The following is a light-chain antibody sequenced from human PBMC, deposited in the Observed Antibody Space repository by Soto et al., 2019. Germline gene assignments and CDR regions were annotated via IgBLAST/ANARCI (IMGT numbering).Light chain of an antibody. J-gene: IGLJ2*01. CDR2: AVS. Sequence: QSALTQPPSASGSPGQSVTISCTGTSSDVGGYNYVSWYQQHPGKAPKLMIYAVSERPSGVPDRFSGSKSGNTASLTVSGLQADDEADYYCTSYAGRNTLIFGGGTKLTVL. CDR3: TSYAGRNTLI. V-gene: IGLV2-8*01. CDR1: SSDVGGYNY.